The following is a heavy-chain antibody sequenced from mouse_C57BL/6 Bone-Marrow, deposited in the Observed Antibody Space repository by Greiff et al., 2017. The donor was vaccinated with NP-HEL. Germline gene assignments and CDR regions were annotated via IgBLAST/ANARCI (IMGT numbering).Heavy chain of an antibody. CDR1: GYTFSSYW. CDR3: ARSGDYGSSYYY. D-gene: IGHD1-1*01. CDR2: IDPSDTYT. J-gene: IGHJ2*01. V-gene: IGHV1-69*01. Sequence: QVQLKQSGAELVMPGASVKLSCKASGYTFSSYWMHWVKQRPGPGLEWIGEIDPSDTYTNSNQKFKGKSTLTVDKSSSTAYMQLSSLTSEDSAVYYCARSGDYGSSYYYWGQGTTRTVSS.